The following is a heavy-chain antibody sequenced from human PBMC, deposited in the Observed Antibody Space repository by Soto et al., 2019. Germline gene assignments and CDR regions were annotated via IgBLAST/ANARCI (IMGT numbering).Heavy chain of an antibody. CDR1: GGSFSGHY. CDR2: VSPAGST. Sequence: QVQLQQWGAGLLKPSETLSLTCAVYGGSFSGHYWCGIRQPPGKGLGSIGAVSPAGSTNYNSSLKARATVSGDTSNDPFSLPLASMATADSRVYYCARGLGGLHRTAELPSWGSGTVVSVSS. J-gene: IGHJ5*02. CDR3: ARGLGGLHRTAELPS. V-gene: IGHV4-34*01. D-gene: IGHD3-16*01.